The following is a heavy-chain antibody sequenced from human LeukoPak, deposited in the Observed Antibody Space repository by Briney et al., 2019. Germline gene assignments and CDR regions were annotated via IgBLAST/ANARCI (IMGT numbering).Heavy chain of an antibody. V-gene: IGHV4-4*07. CDR1: GGSISSYY. J-gene: IGHJ3*02. CDR2: IYTSGST. CDR3: ARDICGSTSCYYVNDAFDI. Sequence: SETLSLTCTVSGGSISSYYRSWIRQPAGKGLEWIGRIYTSGSTNYNPSLKSRVTMSVDTSKNQFSLKLSSVTAADTAVYYCARDICGSTSCYYVNDAFDIWGQGTMVTVSS. D-gene: IGHD2-2*01.